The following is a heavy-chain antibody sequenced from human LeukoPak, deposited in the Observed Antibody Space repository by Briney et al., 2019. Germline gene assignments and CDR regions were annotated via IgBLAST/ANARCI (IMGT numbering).Heavy chain of an antibody. D-gene: IGHD4-23*01. CDR2: ISGSGST. V-gene: IGHV3-66*01. CDR3: AGYGGYSF. CDR1: GFTFSSYA. Sequence: GGSLRLSCAASGFTFSSYAMSWVRQAPGKGLEWVSVISGSGSTYYADSVKGRFTISRDSSKNTVYLQMNSLRAEDTAVYYCAGYGGYSFWGQGTLVTVS. J-gene: IGHJ4*02.